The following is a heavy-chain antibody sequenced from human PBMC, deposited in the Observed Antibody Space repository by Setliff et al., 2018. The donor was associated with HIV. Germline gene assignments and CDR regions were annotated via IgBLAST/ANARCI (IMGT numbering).Heavy chain of an antibody. J-gene: IGHJ3*02. CDR3: ASYYYGSGSYFAAFDI. CDR1: GGTFSSYA. V-gene: IGHV1-69*13. CDR2: IIPIFGTA. Sequence: SVKVSCKASGGTFSSYAISWVRQAPGQGLERMGGIIPIFGTANYAQKFQGRVTITADESTSTAYMELSSLRSEDTAVYYCASYYYGSGSYFAAFDIWGQGTMVTVSS. D-gene: IGHD3-10*01.